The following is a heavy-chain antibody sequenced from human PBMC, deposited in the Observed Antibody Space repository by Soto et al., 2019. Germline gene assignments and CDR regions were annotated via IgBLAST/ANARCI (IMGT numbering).Heavy chain of an antibody. V-gene: IGHV3-21*06. CDR3: ARESEDLTSNFDY. Sequence: EVQLVESGGGLVKPGGSLRLSCAASGFTFTRYSMNWVRQARGKGLEWVSSISSTTNYIYYGDSMKGRFTISRDNAKNSLYLEMNSLRAEATAVYYSARESEDLTSNFDYWGQGTLVTVSS. CDR1: GFTFTRYS. J-gene: IGHJ4*02. CDR2: ISSTTNYI.